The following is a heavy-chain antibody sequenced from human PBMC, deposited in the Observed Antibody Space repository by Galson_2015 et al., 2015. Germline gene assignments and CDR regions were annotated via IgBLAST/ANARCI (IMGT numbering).Heavy chain of an antibody. Sequence: SLRLSCAASGFTFSSYSMNWVRQAPGKGLEWVSSISSSSSYIYYADSVKGRFTISRDNAKNSLYLQMNSLRAEDTALYYCARGMLENYDILTDWNYFDYWGQGTLVTVSS. D-gene: IGHD3-9*01. CDR3: ARGMLENYDILTDWNYFDY. V-gene: IGHV3-21*01. CDR2: ISSSSSYI. J-gene: IGHJ4*02. CDR1: GFTFSSYS.